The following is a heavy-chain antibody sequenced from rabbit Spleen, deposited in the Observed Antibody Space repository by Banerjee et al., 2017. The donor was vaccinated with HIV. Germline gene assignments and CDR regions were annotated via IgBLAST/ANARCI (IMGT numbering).Heavy chain of an antibody. CDR1: GVSLNDKDV. D-gene: IGHD4-1*01. J-gene: IGHJ4*01. CDR3: ARETSSGWGVLSYYFNL. Sequence: EQLEESGGGLVKPEGSLTLTCKASGVSLNDKDVMCWVRQAPGKGLEWIACINIVTGSTYYASWAKGRFTISKTSSTTVTLQMTSLTAADTATYFCARETSSGWGVLSYYFNLWGPGTLVTVS. V-gene: IGHV1S45*01. CDR2: INIVTGST.